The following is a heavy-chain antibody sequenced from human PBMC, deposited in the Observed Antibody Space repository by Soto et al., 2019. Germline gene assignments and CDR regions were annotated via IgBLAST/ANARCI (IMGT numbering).Heavy chain of an antibody. CDR2: IYHSGST. D-gene: IGHD3-10*02. CDR3: ASGNLFVNWFDP. V-gene: IGHV4-4*02. J-gene: IGHJ5*02. CDR1: GGSISSSNW. Sequence: SETLSLTCAVSGGSISSSNWWGWVRQPPGKGLKWIGEIYHSGSTNYNPSIKSRVTISVDKSKNQFSLKLSSVTAADTAVYYCASGNLFVNWFDPWGQGTLVTVSS.